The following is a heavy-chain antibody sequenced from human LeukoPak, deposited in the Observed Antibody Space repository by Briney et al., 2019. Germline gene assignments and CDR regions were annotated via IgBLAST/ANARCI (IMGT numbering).Heavy chain of an antibody. D-gene: IGHD4-11*01. J-gene: IGHJ4*02. CDR3: ARDRGRLHLFDY. CDR1: GFTFSGYS. V-gene: IGHV3-48*01. Sequence: GGSLRLSCAASGFTFSGYSMNWVRQAPGKGLEWVSYISSSSTIYYADSVKGRFTISRDNAKNSLYLQMNSLRAEDTAVYYCARDRGRLHLFDYWGQGTLVTVSS. CDR2: ISSSSTI.